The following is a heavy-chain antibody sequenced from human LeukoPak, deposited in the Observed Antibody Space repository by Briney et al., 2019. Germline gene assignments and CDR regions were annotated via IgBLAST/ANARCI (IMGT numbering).Heavy chain of an antibody. D-gene: IGHD6-19*01. Sequence: SETLSLTCTVYGGSISSGSYYWSWIRQPAGKGLEWIGRIYTSGSTNYNPSLKSRVTISVDTSKNQFSLKLSSVTAADTAVYYCASGGLGPGAFDIWGQGTMVTVSS. CDR2: IYTSGST. J-gene: IGHJ3*02. CDR3: ASGGLGPGAFDI. V-gene: IGHV4-61*02. CDR1: GGSISSGSYY.